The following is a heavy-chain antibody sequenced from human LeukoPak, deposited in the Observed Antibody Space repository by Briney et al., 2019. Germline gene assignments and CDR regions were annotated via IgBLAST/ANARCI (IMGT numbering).Heavy chain of an antibody. CDR1: GYFISSGYY. D-gene: IGHD3-10*01. CDR3: ARTQYYYGSGRTFDY. V-gene: IGHV4-38-2*02. CDR2: IHHSGST. J-gene: IGHJ4*02. Sequence: SETLSLTCTVSGYFISSGYYWGWIRQPPGKGLQWIGSIHHSGSTNYNPSLKSRVTISVDTSKNQFSLKLSSVTAADTAVYYCARTQYYYGSGRTFDYWGQGTLVTVSS.